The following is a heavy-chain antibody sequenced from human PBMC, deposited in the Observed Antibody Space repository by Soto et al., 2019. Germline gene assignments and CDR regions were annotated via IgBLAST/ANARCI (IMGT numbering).Heavy chain of an antibody. J-gene: IGHJ5*01. CDR1: GFTFDSFA. CDR2: ISASGGST. Sequence: EVQLLESGGGLEQAGGSLRLSCAASGFTFDSFAMTWVRQAPGKGLEWGSAISASGGSTFYADSVKGRFTISRDSSKNTVYLQMNSLRAGDTAVYYCARRAFMPESWRHGTLVTVSS. CDR3: ARRAFMPES. D-gene: IGHD2-2*01. V-gene: IGHV3-23*01.